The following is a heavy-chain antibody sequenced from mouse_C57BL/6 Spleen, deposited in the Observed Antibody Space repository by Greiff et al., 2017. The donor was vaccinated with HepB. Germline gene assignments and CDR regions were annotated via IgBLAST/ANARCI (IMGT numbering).Heavy chain of an antibody. D-gene: IGHD2-3*01. CDR2: ISSGGDYI. CDR3: TRWGWFNYFDY. J-gene: IGHJ2*01. Sequence: EVKLQESGEGLVKPGGSLKLSCAASGFTFSSYAMSWVRQTPEKRLEWVAYISSGGDYIYYADTVKGRFTISRDNARNTLYLQMSSLKSEDTAMYYCTRWGWFNYFDYWGQGTTLTVSS. V-gene: IGHV5-9-1*02. CDR1: GFTFSSYA.